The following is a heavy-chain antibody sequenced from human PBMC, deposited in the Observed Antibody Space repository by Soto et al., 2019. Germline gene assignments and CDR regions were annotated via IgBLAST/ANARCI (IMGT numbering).Heavy chain of an antibody. CDR2: IYSDGRP. D-gene: IGHD3-22*01. V-gene: IGHV4-39*01. CDR1: GGSISSGDCY. J-gene: IGHJ4*02. Sequence: SETLSLSCTVSGGSISSGDCYWGWIRQPPGKGLEWIGSIYSDGRPYYTPSLKSRVTISVDTSKNQFSLKLSSVTAADTAVYYCARHYYYDSTPPPDYWGQGTLVTVSS. CDR3: ARHYYYDSTPPPDY.